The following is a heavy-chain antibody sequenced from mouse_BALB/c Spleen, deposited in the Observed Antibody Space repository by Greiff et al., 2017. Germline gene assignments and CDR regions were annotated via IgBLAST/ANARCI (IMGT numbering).Heavy chain of an antibody. V-gene: IGHV5-6*01. J-gene: IGHJ1*01. CDR3: ARRDYYGSSDWYFGV. D-gene: IGHD1-1*01. CDR2: ISSGGSYT. Sequence: EVQVVESGGDLVKPGGSLKLSCAASGFTFSSYGMSWVRQTPDKRLEWVATISSGGSYTYYPDSVKGRFTISRDNAKNTLYLQMSSLKSEDTAMYYCARRDYYGSSDWYFGVWGAGTTVTVSS. CDR1: GFTFSSYG.